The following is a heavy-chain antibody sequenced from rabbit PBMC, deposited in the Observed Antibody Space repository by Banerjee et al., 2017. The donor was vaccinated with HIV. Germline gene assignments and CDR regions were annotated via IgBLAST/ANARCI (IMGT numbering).Heavy chain of an antibody. D-gene: IGHD1-1*01. Sequence: QEQLEESGGGPVTLGGSLKLSCKASGIDFSSYGITWVRQAPGKGLEWIAYIYPDAGTTDYASWVNGRFTISKTSSTTVTLQMTSLTAADTATYFCARDLGSSGAYYMSYYGMDLWGPGTLVTVS. J-gene: IGHJ6*01. CDR1: GIDFSSYG. CDR3: ARDLGSSGAYYMSYYGMDL. V-gene: IGHV1S45*01. CDR2: IYPDAGTT.